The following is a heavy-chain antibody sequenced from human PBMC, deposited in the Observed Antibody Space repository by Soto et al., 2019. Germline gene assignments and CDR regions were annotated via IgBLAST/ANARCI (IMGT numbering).Heavy chain of an antibody. CDR3: AKDSLNWNNYGMDV. V-gene: IGHV3-23*01. D-gene: IGHD1-20*01. J-gene: IGHJ6*02. CDR1: GFTFSSYA. CDR2: ISGSGGST. Sequence: GGSLRLSCAASGFTFSSYAMSWVRQAPGKGLEWVSAISGSGGSTYYADSVKGRFTISRDNSKNTLYLQMNSLRAEDTAVYYCAKDSLNWNNYGMDVWGQGTTDTVSS.